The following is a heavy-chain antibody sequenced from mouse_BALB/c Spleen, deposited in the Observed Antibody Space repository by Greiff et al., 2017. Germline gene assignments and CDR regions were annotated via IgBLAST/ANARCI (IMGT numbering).Heavy chain of an antibody. V-gene: IGHV2-9*02. CDR3: AREDGNYVRFAS. Sequence: LVAPSQSLANTCTVSGFSLTSYGVHWVRQPPGKGLEWLGVIWAGGSTNYNSALMSRLSISKDNSKSQVFLKMNSLQTDDTAMYYCAREDGNYVRFASWGQGTLVTVSA. CDR2: IWAGGST. CDR1: GFSLTSYG. J-gene: IGHJ3*01. D-gene: IGHD2-1*01.